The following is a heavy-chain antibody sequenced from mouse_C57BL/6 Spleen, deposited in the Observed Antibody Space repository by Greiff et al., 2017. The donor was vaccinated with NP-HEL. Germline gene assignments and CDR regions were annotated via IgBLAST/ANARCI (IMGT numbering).Heavy chain of an antibody. CDR3: ARKDYYGSRKGYYFDY. V-gene: IGHV1-59*01. D-gene: IGHD1-1*01. CDR2: IDPSDSYT. CDR1: GYTFTSYW. Sequence: QVQLQQPGAELVRPGTSVKLSCKASGYTFTSYWMHWVKQRPGQGLEWIGVIDPSDSYTNYNQKFKGKATLTVDTSSSTAYMQLSSLTSEDSAVYYCARKDYYGSRKGYYFDYWGQGTLVTVSA. J-gene: IGHJ3*01.